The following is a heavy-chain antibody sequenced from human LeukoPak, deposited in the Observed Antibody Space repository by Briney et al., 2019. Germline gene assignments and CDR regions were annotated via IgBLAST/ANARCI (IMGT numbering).Heavy chain of an antibody. CDR3: ASGSSPPFYFDY. CDR1: GGTFSSYA. J-gene: IGHJ4*02. Sequence: ASVKVSCKASGGTFSSYAISWVRQAPGQGLEWMGRIIPIFGTANYAQKFQGRVTITTDESTSTAYMELSSLRSEDTAVYYCASGSSPPFYFDYWGREPWSPSPQ. V-gene: IGHV1-69*05. D-gene: IGHD2-15*01. CDR2: IIPIFGTA.